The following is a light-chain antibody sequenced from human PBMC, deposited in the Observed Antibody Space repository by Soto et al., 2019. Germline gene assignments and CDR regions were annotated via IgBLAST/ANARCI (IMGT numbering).Light chain of an antibody. V-gene: IGKV3-11*01. CDR3: QQRSNWPLT. CDR1: QSVSSY. J-gene: IGKJ4*01. Sequence: EVVLTQSPATLSLSPGERATLSCRASQSVSSYLAWYQQKPGQAPRLLIYDASNRATGIPARFSGSGSGTDFTLTIGSLEPEDFAVYYCQQRSNWPLTFSGGTKVEIK. CDR2: DAS.